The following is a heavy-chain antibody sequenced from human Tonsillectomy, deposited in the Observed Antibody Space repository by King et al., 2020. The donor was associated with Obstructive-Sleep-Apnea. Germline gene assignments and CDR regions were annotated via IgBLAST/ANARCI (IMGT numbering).Heavy chain of an antibody. Sequence: VQLVESGGGVVQPGRSLRLSCAASGFTFNNYGMHWVRQPPGKGLEWVAVIWFDGSNKYYADSVKGRFTISRDNSNNTLYLQMNSLRAEDTAVYYCAKMGDGRTWDEGWFDPWGQGTLVTVSS. V-gene: IGHV3-33*06. CDR2: IWFDGSNK. J-gene: IGHJ5*02. D-gene: IGHD3-16*01. CDR1: GFTFNNYG. CDR3: AKMGDGRTWDEGWFDP.